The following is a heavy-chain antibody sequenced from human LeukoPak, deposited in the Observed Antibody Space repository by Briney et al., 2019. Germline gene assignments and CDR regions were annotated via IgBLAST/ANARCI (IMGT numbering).Heavy chain of an antibody. D-gene: IGHD6-13*01. CDR2: IEQDGSEK. V-gene: IGHV3-7*03. J-gene: IGHJ4*02. CDR3: AKGPKKQMVGSRGYYFDF. CDR1: GFTLRSYW. Sequence: GGSLRLSCAASGFTLRSYWMSWVRQAPGKGLEWVANIEQDGSEKYYVDSVKGRFTISRDNAKNSLYLQMNSLRAEDTAVYYCAKGPKKQMVGSRGYYFDFWGQGTLVTVSS.